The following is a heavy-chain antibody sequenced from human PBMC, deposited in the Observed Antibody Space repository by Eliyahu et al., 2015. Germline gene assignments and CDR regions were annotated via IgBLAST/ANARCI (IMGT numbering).Heavy chain of an antibody. Sequence: QVQLQESGPGLVKPSGTLSLTCAVSSGSISSSNWWNWVHQPPGKGLEWIGEIYPSGSTSYNPSLKSRVTISVDKSKTQFSLKLSSVTAADTAVYYCATIRSSLTQLWGRPSFDPWGQGTLVTVSS. V-gene: IGHV4-4*02. CDR3: ATIRSSLTQLWGRPSFDP. CDR1: SGSISSSNW. D-gene: IGHD5-18*01. J-gene: IGHJ5*02. CDR2: IYPSGST.